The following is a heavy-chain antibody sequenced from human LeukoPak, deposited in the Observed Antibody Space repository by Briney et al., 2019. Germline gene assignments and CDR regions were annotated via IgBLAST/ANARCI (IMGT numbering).Heavy chain of an antibody. D-gene: IGHD5-18*01. Sequence: SETLSLTCTVSGGSISSYYWSWIRQPPGKGLEWIGYIYYSGSTNYNPSLKSRVTISVDTSKNQFSLKLNSVTAADTAVYFCARVKKVDTSLDYWGQGTLVTVSS. CDR1: GGSISSYY. CDR2: IYYSGST. CDR3: ARVKKVDTSLDY. J-gene: IGHJ4*02. V-gene: IGHV4-59*08.